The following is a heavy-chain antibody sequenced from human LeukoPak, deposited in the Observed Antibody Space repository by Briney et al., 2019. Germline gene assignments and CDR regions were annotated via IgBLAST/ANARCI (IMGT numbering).Heavy chain of an antibody. CDR2: ISGSGGST. Sequence: PGGSLRLSCAASGFTFSSYAMSWVRQAPGKGLEWVSAISGSGGSTYYADSVKGRFTISRDNSKNTLYLQMNSLRAEDTAVYYCARQLRKRGVAVYYYYMDVWGKGTTVTISS. J-gene: IGHJ6*03. V-gene: IGHV3-23*01. CDR3: ARQLRKRGVAVYYYYMDV. D-gene: IGHD5-24*01. CDR1: GFTFSSYA.